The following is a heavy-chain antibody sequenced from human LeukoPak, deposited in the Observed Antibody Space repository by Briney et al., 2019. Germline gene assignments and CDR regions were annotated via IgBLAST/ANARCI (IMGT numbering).Heavy chain of an antibody. D-gene: IGHD3-3*01. Sequence: SGGSLRLSCAASGFTFDDYAMHWFRQAPGKGLEWVSGISWNSGSIGYADSVKGRFTISRDNAKNSLYLQMNSLRAEDTALYYCAKAPLLRFLEWLLYFDYWGQGTLVTVSS. CDR2: ISWNSGSI. V-gene: IGHV3-9*01. J-gene: IGHJ4*02. CDR3: AKAPLLRFLEWLLYFDY. CDR1: GFTFDDYA.